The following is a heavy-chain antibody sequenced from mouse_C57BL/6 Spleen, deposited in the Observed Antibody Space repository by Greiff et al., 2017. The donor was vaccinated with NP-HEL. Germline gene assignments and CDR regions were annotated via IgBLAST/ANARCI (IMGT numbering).Heavy chain of an antibody. CDR2: IHPSDSDT. CDR1: GYTFTSYW. CDR3: AIRGSSYWYFDV. D-gene: IGHD1-1*01. V-gene: IGHV1-74*01. Sequence: QVHVKQPGAELVKPGASVKVSCKASGYTFTSYWMHWVKQRPGQGLEWIGRIHPSDSDTNYNQKFKGKATLTVDKSSSTAYMQLSSLTSEDSAVYYCAIRGSSYWYFDVWGTGTTVTVSS. J-gene: IGHJ1*03.